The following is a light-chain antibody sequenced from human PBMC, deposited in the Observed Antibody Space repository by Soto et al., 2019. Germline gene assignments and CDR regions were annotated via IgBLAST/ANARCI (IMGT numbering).Light chain of an antibody. CDR3: HQYDNHPQT. J-gene: IGKJ3*01. CDR1: HDISDY. CDR2: DAS. Sequence: IQMTQSPSSLSASVGDRVTLTCQASHDISDYLNSYQQKPGKPPKLLIYDASNLQTCVPSRFSGSGSGTDFTFTISSLLPEDIATYSCHQYDNHPQTFGPGTKVDIK. V-gene: IGKV1-33*01.